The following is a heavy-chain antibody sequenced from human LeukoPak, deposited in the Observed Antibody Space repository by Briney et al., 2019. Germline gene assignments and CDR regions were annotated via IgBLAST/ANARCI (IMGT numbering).Heavy chain of an antibody. V-gene: IGHV1-3*01. CDR3: ARDSRGNFDY. CDR2: INAGNGNT. J-gene: IGHJ4*02. CDR1: GGTFSSYA. Sequence: ASVKVSCKASGGTFSSYAISWVRQAPGQRLEWMGWINAGNGNTKYSQKFQGRVTITRDTSASTAYMELSSLRSEDTAVYYCARDSRGNFDYWGQGTLVTVSS. D-gene: IGHD3-10*01.